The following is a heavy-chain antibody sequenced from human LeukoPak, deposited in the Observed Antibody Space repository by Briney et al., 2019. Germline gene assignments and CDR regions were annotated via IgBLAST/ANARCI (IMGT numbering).Heavy chain of an antibody. CDR1: GFTVSSNY. CDR3: ARAGGSYFYYYYYMDV. CDR2: IYSGGST. V-gene: IGHV3-53*01. Sequence: GGSLRLSCAASGFTVSSNYMSWVRQAPGKGLEWVSVIYSGGSTYYADSVKGRFTISRDNSKNTLYLRMNSLRAEDTAVYYCARAGGSYFYYYYYMDVWGKGTTVTVSS. D-gene: IGHD1-26*01. J-gene: IGHJ6*03.